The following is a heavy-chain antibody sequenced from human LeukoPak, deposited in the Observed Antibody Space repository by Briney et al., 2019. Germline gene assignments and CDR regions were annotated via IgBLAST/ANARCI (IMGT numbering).Heavy chain of an antibody. CDR1: GGSFSGYY. V-gene: IGHV4-34*01. J-gene: IGHJ3*02. CDR2: INHSGST. CDR3: ARGRRYDFWSGYYNGDAFDI. D-gene: IGHD3-3*01. Sequence: SETLSLTCAVYGGSFSGYYWSWIRQPPGKGLEWIGEINHSGSTNYNPSLKSRVTISVDTSKNQFSLKLSSVTAADTAVYYCARGRRYDFWSGYYNGDAFDIWGQGTMVTVSS.